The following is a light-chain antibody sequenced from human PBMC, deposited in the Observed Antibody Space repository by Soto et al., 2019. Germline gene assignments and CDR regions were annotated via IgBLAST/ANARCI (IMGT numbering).Light chain of an antibody. J-gene: IGKJ5*01. V-gene: IGKV1-27*01. CDR2: AAS. CDR3: QMYFNAPPMT. CDR1: QDIDNY. Sequence: DIQLTQSPSSLSASVGDRVTITCRASQDIDNYLAWYQQKSGKVPKLLIYAASALQSGVPSRFSGSGSGPDFTLTISSLRPEDAATYYCQMYFNAPPMTFGQGTRLEIK.